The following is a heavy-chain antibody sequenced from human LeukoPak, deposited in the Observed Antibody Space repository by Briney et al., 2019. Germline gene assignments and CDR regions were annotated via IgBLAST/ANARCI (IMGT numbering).Heavy chain of an antibody. V-gene: IGHV3-23*01. Sequence: GGSLRLSCAASGFTFSSYGMSWVRRAPGKGLEWVSTISVSGGSTYYADSVRGRFTISRDNSKSTLHLQMNSLRAEDKAVYYCAKAQVSFDYWGQGTLVTVSS. CDR2: ISVSGGST. CDR1: GFTFSSYG. D-gene: IGHD1-14*01. J-gene: IGHJ4*02. CDR3: AKAQVSFDY.